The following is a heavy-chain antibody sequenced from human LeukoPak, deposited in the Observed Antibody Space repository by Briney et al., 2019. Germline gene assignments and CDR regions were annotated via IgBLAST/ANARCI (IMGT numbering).Heavy chain of an antibody. CDR2: IYYSGST. V-gene: IGHV4-39*07. Sequence: SETLSLTCTVSGGSISSSSYYWGWIRQPPGKGLEWIGSIYYSGSTYYNPSLKSRVTISVDTSKNQFSLKLSSVTAADTAVYYCARDRALVRGVITGDAFDIWGQGTMVTVSS. J-gene: IGHJ3*02. D-gene: IGHD3-10*01. CDR1: GGSISSSSYY. CDR3: ARDRALVRGVITGDAFDI.